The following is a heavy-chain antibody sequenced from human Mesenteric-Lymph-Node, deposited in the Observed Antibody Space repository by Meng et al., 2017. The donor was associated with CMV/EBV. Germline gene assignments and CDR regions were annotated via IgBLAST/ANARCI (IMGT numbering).Heavy chain of an antibody. Sequence: QVQFAQVGAVLLKPWETLSVTCAVYGGSFRGYYWNWIRQSTQKGLEWIGETKHSGSTPYIPSFKSRIIISVATSTNEISLNMSSVTAADTAVYYCARGSSYDILTGYFDYWGQGALVTVSS. CDR3: ARGSSYDILTGYFDY. CDR2: TKHSGST. J-gene: IGHJ4*02. D-gene: IGHD3-9*01. CDR1: GGSFRGYY. V-gene: IGHV4-34*01.